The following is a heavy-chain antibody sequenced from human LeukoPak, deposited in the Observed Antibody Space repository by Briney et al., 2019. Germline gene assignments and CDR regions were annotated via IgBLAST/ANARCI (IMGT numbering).Heavy chain of an antibody. D-gene: IGHD3-22*01. J-gene: IGHJ4*02. CDR1: GGSLTSGSFY. CDR3: VTYYFDSSGPKKNY. V-gene: IGHV4-34*01. Sequence: SETLSLTCTVSGGSLTSGSFYWSWIRQPPGKGLEWIGEINHSGSTNYNPSLKSRVTISVDTSKKQFSLKLSSVTAADTAVYYCVTYYFDSSGPKKNYWGQGTLVTVSS. CDR2: INHSGST.